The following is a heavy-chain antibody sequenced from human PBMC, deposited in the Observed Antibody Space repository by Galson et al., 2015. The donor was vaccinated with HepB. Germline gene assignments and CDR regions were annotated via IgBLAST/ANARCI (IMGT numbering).Heavy chain of an antibody. V-gene: IGHV3-9*02. CDR1: GSTPNNHA. J-gene: IGHJ4*02. CDR3: TKDIVAGDLDY. CDR2: ITWNSDKT. Sequence: SLRLSCAASGSTPNNHAMHWVRQAPGKGLEWVAGITWNSDKTTYADSVRGRFTISRDNTKNSLYLQMNSLRVEDTALYYCTKDIVAGDLDYWGQGFLVTVSS. D-gene: IGHD5-12*01.